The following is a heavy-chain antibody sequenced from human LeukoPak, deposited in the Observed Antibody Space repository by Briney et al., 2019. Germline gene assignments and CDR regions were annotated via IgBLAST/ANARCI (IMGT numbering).Heavy chain of an antibody. D-gene: IGHD1-26*01. CDR3: VKGRVMVGPTTA. CDR2: INSNGGSM. Sequence: GGSLRLSSSASGFTFSTYVMHWVRQAPGKGLEYVSTINSNGGSMYYADSVKGRFTISRDNSKNTLDLQMSSLRVEDTAVYYCVKGRVMVGPTTAWGQGTLVTVSS. CDR1: GFTFSTYV. V-gene: IGHV3-64D*09. J-gene: IGHJ5*02.